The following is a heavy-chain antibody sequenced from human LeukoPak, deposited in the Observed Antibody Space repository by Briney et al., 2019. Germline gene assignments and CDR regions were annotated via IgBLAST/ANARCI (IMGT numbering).Heavy chain of an antibody. Sequence: GGSLRLSCAASGDTFSSYAMSWVRQAPGKGLEWVSGISCSGVSTYYADSVKGRFTISRDNSKNTLYLQMNSLRAEDTAVYYCARDSSYYDSSGFDLYGMDVWGQGTTVTVSS. V-gene: IGHV3-23*01. CDR2: ISCSGVST. CDR3: ARDSSYYDSSGFDLYGMDV. J-gene: IGHJ6*02. D-gene: IGHD3-22*01. CDR1: GDTFSSYA.